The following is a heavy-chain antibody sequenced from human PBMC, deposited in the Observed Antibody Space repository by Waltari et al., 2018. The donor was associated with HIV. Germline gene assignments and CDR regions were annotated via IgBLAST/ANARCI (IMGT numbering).Heavy chain of an antibody. V-gene: IGHV3-30*03. D-gene: IGHD5-18*01. J-gene: IGHJ4*02. Sequence: VESGGDVVQPGRSLRLSCSASGFTFKNYGMHWVRQTPGKGLEWVALGSFDSSDFYYADSVKGRFTVSRDNSKNTLFLQMDNLKSEDTALYYCARAPTTSLSLIQGFWGQGTLVTVSS. CDR2: GSFDSSDF. CDR1: GFTFKNYG. CDR3: ARAPTTSLSLIQGF.